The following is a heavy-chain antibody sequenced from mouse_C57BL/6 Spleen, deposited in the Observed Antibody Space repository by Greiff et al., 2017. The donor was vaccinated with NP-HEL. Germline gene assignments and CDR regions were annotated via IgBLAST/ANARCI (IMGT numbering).Heavy chain of an antibody. CDR2: IYPGGGYT. CDR1: GYTFTNYW. V-gene: IGHV1-63*01. D-gene: IGHD1-1*01. J-gene: IGHJ2*01. CDR3: ARYYGSSSDYFDY. Sequence: VQLQQSGAELVRPGTSVKMSCKASGYTFTNYWIGWAKQRPGHGLEWIGDIYPGGGYTNYNEKFKGKATLTADKSSSTAYMQFSSLTSEDSAIYYCARYYGSSSDYFDYWGQGTTLTVSS.